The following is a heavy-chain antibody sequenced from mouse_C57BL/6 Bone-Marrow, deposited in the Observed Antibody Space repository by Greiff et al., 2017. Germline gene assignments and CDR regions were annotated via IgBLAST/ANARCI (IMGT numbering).Heavy chain of an antibody. V-gene: IGHV14-4*01. Sequence: EVQLQQSGAELVRPGASVKLSCTASGFNIKDDYMHWVKQRPEQGLEWIGWIDPENGDTEYASKFQGKATITADTSSNTAYLQLSSLTSEDTAVYDCTEGIDGYTWFAYWGQGTLVTVSA. D-gene: IGHD2-3*01. CDR2: IDPENGDT. CDR3: TEGIDGYTWFAY. CDR1: GFNIKDDY. J-gene: IGHJ3*01.